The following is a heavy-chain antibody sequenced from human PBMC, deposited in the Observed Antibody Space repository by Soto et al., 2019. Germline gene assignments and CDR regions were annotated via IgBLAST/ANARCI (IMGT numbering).Heavy chain of an antibody. CDR1: GGTFDSYV. CDR2: IMPIFGTP. Sequence: SLKVPWKASGGTFDSYVIIWLRQAPGQGLEWMGGIMPIFGTPNYAQKFRGRVTISADESTSTAYLELSSLTSDDTAVYYCARVHSSGIFYFVDPWGQGTLVTVSS. D-gene: IGHD3-10*01. CDR3: ARVHSSGIFYFVDP. V-gene: IGHV1-69*13. J-gene: IGHJ5*02.